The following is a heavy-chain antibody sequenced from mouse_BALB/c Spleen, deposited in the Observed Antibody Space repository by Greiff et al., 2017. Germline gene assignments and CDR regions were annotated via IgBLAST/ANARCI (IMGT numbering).Heavy chain of an antibody. D-gene: IGHD2-14*01. Sequence: DVHLVESGGGLVKPGGSLKLSCAASGFTFSSYAMSWVRQTPEKRLEWVASISSGGSTYYPDSVKGRFTISRDNARNILYLQMSSLRSEDTAMYYCARGSYYRYDYYAMDYWGQGTSVTVSS. CDR3: ARGSYYRYDYYAMDY. J-gene: IGHJ4*01. V-gene: IGHV5-6-5*01. CDR1: GFTFSSYA. CDR2: ISSGGST.